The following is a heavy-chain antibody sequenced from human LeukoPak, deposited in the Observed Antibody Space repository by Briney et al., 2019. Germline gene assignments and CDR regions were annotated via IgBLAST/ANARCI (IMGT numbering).Heavy chain of an antibody. D-gene: IGHD6-19*01. CDR2: INPNSGGT. Sequence: ASVKVSCKASGYTFTGYYVHWVRQAPGQGLEWMGWINPNSGGTGYAQKFQGRVTLFRDTSIGTAYMELTRLTSDDTAMFYCARVRAYSSAWYEDWGQGTLVTVSS. CDR1: GYTFTGYY. J-gene: IGHJ4*02. CDR3: ARVRAYSSAWYED. V-gene: IGHV1-2*02.